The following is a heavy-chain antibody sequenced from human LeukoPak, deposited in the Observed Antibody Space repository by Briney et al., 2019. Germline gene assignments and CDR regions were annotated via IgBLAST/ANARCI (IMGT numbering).Heavy chain of an antibody. CDR1: GFTFSSYS. J-gene: IGHJ4*02. CDR3: AREGDSSGPSVGLDY. Sequence: GVSLRLSCAASGFTFSSYSMNWVRQAPGKGLEWVSYISSSSSTIYHADSVKGRFTISRDDAKNSLDLQMNSLRDEDTAVYYCAREGDSSGPSVGLDYWGQGTLVTVSS. CDR2: ISSSSSTI. V-gene: IGHV3-48*02. D-gene: IGHD3-22*01.